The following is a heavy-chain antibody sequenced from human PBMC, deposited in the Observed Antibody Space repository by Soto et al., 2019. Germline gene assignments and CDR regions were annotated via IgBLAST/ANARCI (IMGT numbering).Heavy chain of an antibody. Sequence: SETLSLTCTVSGGSISSRSYYWGWIRQPPGKGLEWIGGIYYSGTTFYSPSLKSRVIISVDTSKNQFSLKLSSVTAADTAVYYCAREFSSSWYWFDPWGQGTLVTVSS. CDR1: GGSISSRSYY. CDR3: AREFSSSWYWFDP. J-gene: IGHJ5*02. V-gene: IGHV4-39*07. CDR2: IYYSGTT. D-gene: IGHD6-13*01.